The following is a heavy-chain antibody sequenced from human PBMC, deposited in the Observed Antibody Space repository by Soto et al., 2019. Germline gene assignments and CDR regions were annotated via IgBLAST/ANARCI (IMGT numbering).Heavy chain of an antibody. CDR1: GFTFSSYW. V-gene: IGHV3-74*01. CDR2: INSDGSST. D-gene: IGHD2-15*01. J-gene: IGHJ4*02. Sequence: GGSLRLSCAASGFTFSSYWMHWVRQAPGKGLVWVSRINSDGSSTSYADSVKGRFTISRDNAKNTLYLQMNSLRAEDTAVYYCARDIPPRYCSGGSCGNYFDYWGQGTLVTVSS. CDR3: ARDIPPRYCSGGSCGNYFDY.